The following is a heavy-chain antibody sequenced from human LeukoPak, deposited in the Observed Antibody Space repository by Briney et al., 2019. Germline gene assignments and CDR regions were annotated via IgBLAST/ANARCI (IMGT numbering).Heavy chain of an antibody. D-gene: IGHD3-16*01. CDR2: INASDGST. J-gene: IGHJ4*02. CDR1: GYTFTSYY. CDR3: EVLPNY. Sequence: AAGKVPCKASGYTFTSYYMQWVRQAPGQGLEWVGIINASDGSTSSAQKFQGRVTMTRDTSTSTVYMELSSLRSEDTAVYYCEVLPNYWGQGTLVTVSS. V-gene: IGHV1-46*01.